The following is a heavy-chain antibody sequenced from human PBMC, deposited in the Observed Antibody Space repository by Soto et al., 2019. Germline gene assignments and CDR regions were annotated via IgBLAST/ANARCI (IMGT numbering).Heavy chain of an antibody. CDR2: IYGGGTT. CDR1: GFAVSSKY. Sequence: EVQLVESGGGLIQPGGSLRLSCAASGFAVSSKYMTWVRQAPGKGLEWVSVIYGGGTTYYADSAKGRFTISRDTSKKTLYLQMNSLIADDTAVYYCVQTTGWPGFDFWGQGTLVTVSS. V-gene: IGHV3-53*01. J-gene: IGHJ4*02. D-gene: IGHD6-19*01. CDR3: VQTTGWPGFDF.